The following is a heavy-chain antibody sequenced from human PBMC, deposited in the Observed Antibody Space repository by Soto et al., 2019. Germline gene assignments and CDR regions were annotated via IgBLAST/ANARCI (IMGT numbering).Heavy chain of an antibody. V-gene: IGHV3-30-3*01. CDR2: ISYDGSNK. CDR1: GFTFSSYA. CDR3: ARGGSGWCQDGMDV. D-gene: IGHD6-19*01. Sequence: QVQLVESGGGVVQPGRSLRLSCAASGFTFSSYAMHWVRQAPGKGLEWVAVISYDGSNKYYADSVKGRFTISRDNSKNTLYLQMNSLRAEVPAVYSCARGGSGWCQDGMDVWGQGTTVTVPP. J-gene: IGHJ6*01.